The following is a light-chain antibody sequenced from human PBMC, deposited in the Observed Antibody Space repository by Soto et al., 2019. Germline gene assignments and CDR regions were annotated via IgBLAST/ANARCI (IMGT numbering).Light chain of an antibody. Sequence: QSALTQPAPVSGSPGQSITISCTGTSSDVGGYDYVSWYQQHPGNAPKLIIYDVSSRPSGVSNRFSGSKSGSTASLTISGLQAEDEADYYCNSYTSSATLVFGGGTKLTVL. V-gene: IGLV2-14*03. CDR3: NSYTSSATLV. CDR2: DVS. CDR1: SSDVGGYDY. J-gene: IGLJ2*01.